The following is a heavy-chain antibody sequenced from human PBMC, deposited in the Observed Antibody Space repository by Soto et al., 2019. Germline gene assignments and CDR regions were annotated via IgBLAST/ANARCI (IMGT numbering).Heavy chain of an antibody. CDR3: ARFPTGYSSGWYSNWFDP. V-gene: IGHV1-69*13. CDR1: GGTFSSYA. CDR2: IIPIFGTA. Sequence: ASVKVSCKASGGTFSSYAISWVRQAPGEGLEWMGGIIPIFGTANYAQKFQGRVTITADESTSTAYMELSSLRSEDTAVYYCARFPTGYSSGWYSNWFDPWGQGTLVTVSS. J-gene: IGHJ5*02. D-gene: IGHD6-19*01.